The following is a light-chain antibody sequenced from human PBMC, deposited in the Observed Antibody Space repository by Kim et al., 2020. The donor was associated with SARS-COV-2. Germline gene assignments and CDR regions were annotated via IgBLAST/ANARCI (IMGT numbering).Light chain of an antibody. CDR2: QDS. V-gene: IGLV3-1*01. CDR3: QAWDSRTL. J-gene: IGLJ2*01. CDR1: KLGDKY. Sequence: SYELTQPPSVSVSPGQTASITCSGDKLGDKYACWYQQKPGQSPVLVIYQDSKRPSGIPERFSGSNSGNTATLTISGTQAMDEADYYCQAWDSRTLFG.